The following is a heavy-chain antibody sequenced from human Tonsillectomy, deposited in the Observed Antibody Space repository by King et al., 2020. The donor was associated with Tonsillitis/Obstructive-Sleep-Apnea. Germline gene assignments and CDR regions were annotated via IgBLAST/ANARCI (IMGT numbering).Heavy chain of an antibody. CDR3: AREQATAVAGNYFDY. CDR1: GGSISSYY. D-gene: IGHD6-19*01. V-gene: IGHV4-59*01. J-gene: IGHJ4*02. Sequence: VQLQESGPGLVKPSETLSLTCTVSGGSISSYYWSWIRQPPGKGLEWIGYVYYSGNTKYDPSLKSRVTISVDTSKNQFSLKLTSVTAADTAVYYCAREQATAVAGNYFDYWGQGTLVTVSS. CDR2: VYYSGNT.